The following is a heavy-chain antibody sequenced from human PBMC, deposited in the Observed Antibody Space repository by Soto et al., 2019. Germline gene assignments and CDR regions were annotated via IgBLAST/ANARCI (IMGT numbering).Heavy chain of an antibody. D-gene: IGHD4-4*01. CDR1: GGTFSSYA. V-gene: IGHV1-69*12. CDR3: ARDGGVYDYSPFDY. Sequence: QVQLVQSGAEVKKPGSSVKVSCKASGGTFSSYAISWVRQAPGQGLEWMGGIIPIFGTADYAQKFQGRVTITADETTGTAYMERSSLRSEDTAVYYCARDGGVYDYSPFDYWGQGTLVTVSS. J-gene: IGHJ4*02. CDR2: IIPIFGTA.